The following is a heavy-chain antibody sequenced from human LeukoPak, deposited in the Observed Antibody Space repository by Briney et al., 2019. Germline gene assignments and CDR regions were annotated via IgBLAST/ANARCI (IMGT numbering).Heavy chain of an antibody. CDR1: GGSISSSGYY. D-gene: IGHD6-19*01. CDR2: IYYSGTT. V-gene: IGHV4-39*07. Sequence: SETLSLTCTVSGGSISSSGYYWGWIRQPPGKGLEWIGIIYYSGTTYYNPSLKSRVTISIDTSKNQFSLKLSSVTAADTAVYYCARGGQYSSGWYFDYWGQGTLVTVSS. J-gene: IGHJ4*02. CDR3: ARGGQYSSGWYFDY.